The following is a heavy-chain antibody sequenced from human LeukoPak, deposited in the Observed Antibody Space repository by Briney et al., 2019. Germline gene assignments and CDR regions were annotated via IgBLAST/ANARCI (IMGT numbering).Heavy chain of an antibody. CDR2: ISYDGSNK. CDR3: AKGREVTWYFDL. D-gene: IGHD5-18*01. J-gene: IGHJ2*01. V-gene: IGHV3-30*18. CDR1: GFTFSSYG. Sequence: WGSLRLSCAASGFTFSSYGMHWVRQAPGKGLEWVAVISYDGSNKYYADSVKGRFTISRDNSKNTLYLQMNSLRAEDTAVYYCAKGREVTWYFDLWGRGTLVTVSS.